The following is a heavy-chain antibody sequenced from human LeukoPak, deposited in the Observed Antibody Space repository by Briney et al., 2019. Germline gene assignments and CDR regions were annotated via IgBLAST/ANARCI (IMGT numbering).Heavy chain of an antibody. CDR1: GGTFSSYA. V-gene: IGHV1-69*01. CDR3: ARERELYYYDSSGYKGYFDY. J-gene: IGHJ4*02. CDR2: IIPIFGTA. Sequence: SVRVSCTASGGTFSSYAISWVRPAPGQGLEWVGGIIPIFGTANYAQKFQGRVTITADESTSTAYMELSSLRSEDTAVYYCARERELYYYDSSGYKGYFDYWGQGTLVTVSS. D-gene: IGHD3-22*01.